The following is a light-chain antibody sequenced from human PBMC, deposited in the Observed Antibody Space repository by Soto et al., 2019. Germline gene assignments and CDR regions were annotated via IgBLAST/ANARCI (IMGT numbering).Light chain of an antibody. CDR3: HQSASSPLT. CDR2: GAS. V-gene: IGKV3-20*01. J-gene: IGKJ4*01. Sequence: EIVLTQSPGTLSLSPGERATLSCRASQSVSSSYLAWYQQKPGQAPRLLIYGASSRATGIPDRFSGSGSGTDFTLTLSRLEPEDFAVYYCHQSASSPLTFGGGTKVEIK. CDR1: QSVSSSY.